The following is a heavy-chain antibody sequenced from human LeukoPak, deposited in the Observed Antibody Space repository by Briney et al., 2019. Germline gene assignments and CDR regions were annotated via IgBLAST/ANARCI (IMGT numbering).Heavy chain of an antibody. J-gene: IGHJ4*02. V-gene: IGHV4-39*01. CDR3: ANGQRDDGYLDF. D-gene: IGHD6-25*01. CDR2: IYYSGST. CDR1: GGSISGSSYY. Sequence: PSETLSLTCTVSGGSISGSSYYWGWIRQPPGKGLEWIGSIYYSGSTYYNPSLKSRVTISVDTSKNQFSLKLSSVTAADTAVYYCANGQRDDGYLDFWGQGTLVTVSS.